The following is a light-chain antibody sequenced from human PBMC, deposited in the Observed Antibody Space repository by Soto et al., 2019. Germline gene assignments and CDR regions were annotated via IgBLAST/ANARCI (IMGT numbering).Light chain of an antibody. CDR3: SSYTRRSPLV. Sequence: QSDLNQPASVSGSPGQSITTSCTGTSRSVGGYNYVSWYQQHPGKTPKLMIYDVSNRPSGVSNRFSGSKSGNTASLTISALQAEDEADYYGSSYTRRSPLVFGGGTKLNVL. CDR1: SRSVGGYNY. V-gene: IGLV2-14*01. CDR2: DVS. J-gene: IGLJ2*01.